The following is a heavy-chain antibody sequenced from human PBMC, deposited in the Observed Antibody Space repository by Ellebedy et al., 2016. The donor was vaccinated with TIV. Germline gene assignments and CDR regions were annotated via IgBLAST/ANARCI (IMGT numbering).Heavy chain of an antibody. V-gene: IGHV4-4*02. CDR2: VLHTGRT. CDR1: GGSISSTNW. J-gene: IGHJ4*02. D-gene: IGHD3-9*01. CDR3: ARDSTAYYYFDD. Sequence: MPSETLSLTCAVSGGSISSTNWWSWVRQNQGKGLEWIGQVLHTGRTNYNPTLKSRVTISLDKSKNQFSLKLSSVTAADTAMYYCARDSTAYYYFDDWGQGTLVTVSS.